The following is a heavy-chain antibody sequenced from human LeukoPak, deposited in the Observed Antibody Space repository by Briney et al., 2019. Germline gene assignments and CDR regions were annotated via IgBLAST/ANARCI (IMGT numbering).Heavy chain of an antibody. CDR3: AGLTTGSGYYYYYYMDV. CDR2: IIPIFGTA. Sequence: SVKVSCKASRGTFRSYAISWVRQPPGQGLEWMGGIIPIFGTANYAQKFQGRVTITTDESTSTAYMELSSRRSEDTAVYYCAGLTTGSGYYYYYYMDVWGKGTTVTVFS. V-gene: IGHV1-69*05. CDR1: RGTFRSYA. D-gene: IGHD3-22*01. J-gene: IGHJ6*03.